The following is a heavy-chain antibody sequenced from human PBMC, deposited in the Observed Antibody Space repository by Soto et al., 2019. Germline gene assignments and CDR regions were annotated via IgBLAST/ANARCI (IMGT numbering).Heavy chain of an antibody. Sequence: QLQLQESVSGLVKPSQTLSLTCAVSGGSISSGGYSWSWIRQPPGKGLEWIGYIYHSASTYYNPSLKSRVTISVDRSKTQFSLQLGSVTAADTAVYYCARGNVVAIDYWGQGTLVTVSS. CDR3: ARGNVVAIDY. V-gene: IGHV4-30-2*01. CDR2: IYHSAST. D-gene: IGHD2-21*01. J-gene: IGHJ4*02. CDR1: GGSISSGGYS.